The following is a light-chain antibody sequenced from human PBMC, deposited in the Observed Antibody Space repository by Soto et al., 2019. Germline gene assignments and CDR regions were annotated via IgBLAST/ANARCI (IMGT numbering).Light chain of an antibody. V-gene: IGLV2-14*03. CDR3: SSYRSGSTLV. J-gene: IGLJ2*01. Sequence: QSALTQSASVSGSPGQSITISCTGTSSDVGGSNYVSWYQQHPGKAPKLIIYDVNNRPSGISNRFSGSKSGNTASLTISGLQAEDEADYYCSSYRSGSTLVFGGGTKPPS. CDR2: DVN. CDR1: SSDVGGSNY.